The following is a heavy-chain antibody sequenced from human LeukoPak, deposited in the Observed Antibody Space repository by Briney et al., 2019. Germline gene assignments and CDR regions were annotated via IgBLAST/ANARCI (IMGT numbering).Heavy chain of an antibody. V-gene: IGHV3-33*06. CDR1: GFTFSSYG. Sequence: GGSLRLSCAASGFTFSSYGMHWVRQAPGKGLEWVAVIWYDGSNKYYADSVKGRFTISRDNSKNTLYLQMNSLRAEDTAVYYCEKSGNAMDPAAYDDYWGQGTLVTVSS. CDR3: EKSGNAMDPAAYDDY. CDR2: IWYDGSNK. D-gene: IGHD2-2*01. J-gene: IGHJ4*02.